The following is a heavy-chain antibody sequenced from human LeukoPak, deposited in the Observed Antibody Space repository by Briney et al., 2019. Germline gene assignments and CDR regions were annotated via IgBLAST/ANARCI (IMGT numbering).Heavy chain of an antibody. CDR3: AKVAMRDWHKGYFDY. CDR1: GFTFSRKT. CDR2: ISSDSGTI. D-gene: IGHD1/OR15-1a*01. J-gene: IGHJ4*02. V-gene: IGHV3-48*01. Sequence: QPGGSLRLSCAASGFTFSRKTMNWVRQAPGKGLEWVSYISSDSGTIYYADSVKGRFTISRDNSKNTLYLQMNSLRAEDTAIYYCAKVAMRDWHKGYFDYWGQGTLVTVSS.